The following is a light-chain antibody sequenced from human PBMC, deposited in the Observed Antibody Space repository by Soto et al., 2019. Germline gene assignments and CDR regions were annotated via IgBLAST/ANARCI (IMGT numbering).Light chain of an antibody. CDR1: QHVSSN. J-gene: IGKJ2*01. CDR2: RAS. V-gene: IGKV3-15*01. Sequence: EIVMTQSPATLSVSPGGSATLSCRASQHVSSNLAWYRQKPGQPPTLLIYRASTRATGIPATFSGSGSGTEFTLTISSLQSEDFAVYYCQQYNNWPYTFGQGTKLEI. CDR3: QQYNNWPYT.